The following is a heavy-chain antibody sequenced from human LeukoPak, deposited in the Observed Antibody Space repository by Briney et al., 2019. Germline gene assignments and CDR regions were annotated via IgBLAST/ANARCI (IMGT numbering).Heavy chain of an antibody. D-gene: IGHD5-24*01. CDR3: AKRLEDGYNSHIDY. Sequence: GGSLRLSCVASGFTISDYAMTWVRQAPGKGPEWVSGISGNGAEAYYADSVKGRFTISRDNPKNMVYLQMSSLRAEDTALYYCAKRLEDGYNSHIDYWGQGTLVTVSS. CDR2: ISGNGAEA. V-gene: IGHV3-23*01. J-gene: IGHJ4*02. CDR1: GFTISDYA.